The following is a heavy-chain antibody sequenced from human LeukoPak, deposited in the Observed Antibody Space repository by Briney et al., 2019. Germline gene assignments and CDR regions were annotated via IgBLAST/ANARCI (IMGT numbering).Heavy chain of an antibody. J-gene: IGHJ4*02. Sequence: ASVKVSCKASGYTFTSYGISWVRQAPGQGLEWMGWISAYNGNTNYAQKLQGRVTMTTDTSTSTAYMELRSLRSDDTAVYYCARDQVRRTIYDILTGLMGELQFDYWGQGTLVTVSS. CDR1: GYTFTSYG. D-gene: IGHD3-9*01. CDR2: ISAYNGNT. CDR3: ARDQVRRTIYDILTGLMGELQFDY. V-gene: IGHV1-18*01.